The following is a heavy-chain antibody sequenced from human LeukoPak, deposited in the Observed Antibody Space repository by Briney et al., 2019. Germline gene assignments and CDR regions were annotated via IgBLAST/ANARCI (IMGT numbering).Heavy chain of an antibody. CDR1: GGSVRSGDCY. V-gene: IGHV4-30-4*01. Sequence: SQTLSLTCTVSGGSVRSGDCYWSWIRQPPGKGLEWIGYIYYSGSYYSTPYFKSRVTISVATPKNHFILKLYSVTAADTAVYDCAIVPVRDAYSWDAFDTWGQGTMVTGSS. J-gene: IGHJ3*02. CDR3: AIVPVRDAYSWDAFDT. D-gene: IGHD5-24*01. CDR2: IYYSGSY.